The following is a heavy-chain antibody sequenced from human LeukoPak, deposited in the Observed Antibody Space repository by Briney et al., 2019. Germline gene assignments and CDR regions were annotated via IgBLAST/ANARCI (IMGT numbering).Heavy chain of an antibody. Sequence: GGSLRLSCAASGFTFRSYNMNWLRQAPGKGLEWASYLSSSGTLYCAASVKGRFNSPSDNAKNTLYMQMNSQIDEDTAVYYAANSGVVGAATGYFDFWGQGTLVTVSS. V-gene: IGHV3-48*02. CDR2: LSSSGTL. CDR1: GFTFRSYN. J-gene: IGHJ4*02. CDR3: ANSGVVGAATGYFDF. D-gene: IGHD2-2*01.